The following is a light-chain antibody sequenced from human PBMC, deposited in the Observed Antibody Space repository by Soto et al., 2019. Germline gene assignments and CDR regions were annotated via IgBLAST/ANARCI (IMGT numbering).Light chain of an antibody. CDR2: GAT. V-gene: IGKV3-20*01. CDR3: QQYSSVWT. J-gene: IGKJ1*01. CDR1: QSFSSNY. Sequence: EIVLTQSPGTLSLSPGERATLSCRASQSFSSNYLAWYQQKPGQAPRILIYGATTRATGIPDRFSGSESGTDFTLTISRLEPEDSAVYYCQQYSSVWTFGQGNKV.